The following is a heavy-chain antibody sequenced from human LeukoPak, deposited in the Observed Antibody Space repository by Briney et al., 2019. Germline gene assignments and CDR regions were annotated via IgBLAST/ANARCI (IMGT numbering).Heavy chain of an antibody. D-gene: IGHD1-26*01. J-gene: IGHJ4*02. CDR1: GFTVSSNF. CDR3: AKMDSSGSYFDY. V-gene: IGHV3-23*01. Sequence: GGSLRLSCAASGFTVSSNFMSWVRQAPGKRLEWVSTIGGSDGATYYADSMKGRFTISRDNSKNTLYVQMNSLRAEDTAVYYCAKMDSSGSYFDYWGQGTLVTVSS. CDR2: IGGSDGAT.